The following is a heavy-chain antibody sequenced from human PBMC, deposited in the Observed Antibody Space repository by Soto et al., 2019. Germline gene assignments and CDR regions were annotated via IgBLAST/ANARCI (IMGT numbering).Heavy chain of an antibody. V-gene: IGHV4-34*01. J-gene: IGHJ4*02. CDR1: GGSFSGYY. Sequence: SETLSLTCAVYGGSFSGYYWSWIRQPPGKGLEWIGEINHSGSTNYNPSLKSRVTISVDSSKNQFSLKLSSVTAADTAVYYCARGGWRQIDYWGQGTLVTVSS. D-gene: IGHD3-3*01. CDR2: INHSGST. CDR3: ARGGWRQIDY.